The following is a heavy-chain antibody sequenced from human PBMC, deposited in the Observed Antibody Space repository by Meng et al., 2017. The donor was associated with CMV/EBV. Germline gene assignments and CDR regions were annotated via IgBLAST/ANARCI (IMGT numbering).Heavy chain of an antibody. D-gene: IGHD3-3*01. CDR1: GGTFSSYA. CDR2: IIPILGIA. CDR3: ARQRVTIFGVVTLYYGMDG. J-gene: IGHJ6*02. Sequence: SVKVSCKASGGTFSSYAISWVRQAPGQGLEWMGGIIPILGIANYAQKFQGRGTITADKSTSSAYMEPSSLRYEDTAVYYCARQRVTIFGVVTLYYGMDGWGQGTTVTVSS. V-gene: IGHV1-69*10.